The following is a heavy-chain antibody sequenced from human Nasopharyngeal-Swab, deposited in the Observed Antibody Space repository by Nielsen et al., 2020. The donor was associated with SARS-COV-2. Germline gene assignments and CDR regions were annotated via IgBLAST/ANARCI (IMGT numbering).Heavy chain of an antibody. J-gene: IGHJ4*02. CDR1: GFRNV. CDR2: IAPDGYSK. CDR3: AREVYSSGRAGIFDY. Sequence: GESLKISCTASGFRNVIHWVRQAPGKGLEWVAAIAPDGYSKYYVDSVKRRFTLSRDDPKNTVYLQMSSLRAEDTAMYFCAREVYSSGRAGIFDYWGQGALVTVSS. V-gene: IGHV3-30*04. D-gene: IGHD6-19*01.